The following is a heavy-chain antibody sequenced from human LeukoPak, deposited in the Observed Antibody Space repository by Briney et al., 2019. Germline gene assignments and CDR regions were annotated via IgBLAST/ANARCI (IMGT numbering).Heavy chain of an antibody. J-gene: IGHJ4*02. D-gene: IGHD3-10*01. Sequence: ASVKVSCKASGYTFTCYYMHWVRQAPGQGLEWMGWINPNSGGTNYAQKVQGRVTMTRDTYISTAYMELSRLRSDDTAVYYCAKDRFTMVRGVVYWGQGTLVTVSS. CDR3: AKDRFTMVRGVVY. V-gene: IGHV1-2*02. CDR2: INPNSGGT. CDR1: GYTFTCYY.